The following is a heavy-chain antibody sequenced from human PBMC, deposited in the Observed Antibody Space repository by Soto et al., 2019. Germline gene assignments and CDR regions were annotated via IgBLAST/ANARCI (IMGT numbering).Heavy chain of an antibody. D-gene: IGHD2-8*02. CDR2: INAGNGNT. Sequence: QVQLVQSGAEEKKPGASVKVSCKASGYTFTSYAIHCVRQAPGQRLEWMGWINAGNGNTKYSQKFQGRVTITRDTSASTADMELSSLKSEDTAVYYCARGDWWLFDYWGQGTLVTVSS. J-gene: IGHJ4*02. V-gene: IGHV1-3*05. CDR1: GYTFTSYA. CDR3: ARGDWWLFDY.